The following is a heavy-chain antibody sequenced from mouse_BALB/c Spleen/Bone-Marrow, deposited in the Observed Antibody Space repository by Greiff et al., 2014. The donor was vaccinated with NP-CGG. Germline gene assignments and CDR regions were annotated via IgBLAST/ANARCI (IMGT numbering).Heavy chain of an antibody. J-gene: IGHJ4*01. CDR1: GFTFSSYG. CDR3: TRRGSYDERTAMDY. CDR2: ISSGDTNT. Sequence: EVQLQQSGGDLVKPGGSLKLSCAASGFTFSSYGMSWVRQTPDKSLEWVATISSGDTNTYYPDSVKGRFTISRDNAKNTLYLQMSRLKSEDTAMYYFTRRGSYDERTAMDYWGQGTSVTVSS. D-gene: IGHD2-12*01. V-gene: IGHV5-6*01.